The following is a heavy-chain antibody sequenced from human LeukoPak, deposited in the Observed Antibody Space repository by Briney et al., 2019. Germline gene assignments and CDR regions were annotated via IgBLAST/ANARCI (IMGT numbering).Heavy chain of an antibody. CDR2: IYRGAGT. CDR3: ARGGARQQLLENYFDY. Sequence: GGSLRLSCAASGFTVSSNYMSWVRQAPGKGLGWVSVIYRGAGTDYADSVKGRFTVSRDNSKNTLYLQMNSLRAEDTAVYYCARGGARQQLLENYFDYWGQGTLVTVSS. V-gene: IGHV3-53*01. J-gene: IGHJ4*02. CDR1: GFTVSSNY. D-gene: IGHD6-13*01.